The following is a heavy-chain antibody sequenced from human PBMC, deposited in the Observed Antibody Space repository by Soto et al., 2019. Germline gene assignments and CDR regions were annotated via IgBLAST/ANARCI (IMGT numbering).Heavy chain of an antibody. Sequence: GASVKVSCKASGYTFTSYGISWVRQAPGQGLEWMGWISAYNGNTNYAQKLQGRVTMTTDTSTSTAYRELRSLRSDDTAVYYCARLVSEWELLRPDYWGQGTLVTVSS. CDR2: ISAYNGNT. D-gene: IGHD1-26*01. J-gene: IGHJ4*02. CDR1: GYTFTSYG. CDR3: ARLVSEWELLRPDY. V-gene: IGHV1-18*01.